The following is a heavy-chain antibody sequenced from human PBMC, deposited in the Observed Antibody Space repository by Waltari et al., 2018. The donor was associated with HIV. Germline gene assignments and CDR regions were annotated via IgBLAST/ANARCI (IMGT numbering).Heavy chain of an antibody. D-gene: IGHD1-26*01. CDR2: INHSGST. CDR3: ARGRWELPRAQGMDV. Sequence: QVQLQQWGAGLLKPSETLSLTCAVYGGSFSGYYWSWIRQPPGKGLEWIGEINHSGSTNYNPSLKSRVTISVDTSKNQFSLKLSSVTAADTAVYYCARGRWELPRAQGMDVWGQGTTVTVSS. CDR1: GGSFSGYY. V-gene: IGHV4-34*01. J-gene: IGHJ6*02.